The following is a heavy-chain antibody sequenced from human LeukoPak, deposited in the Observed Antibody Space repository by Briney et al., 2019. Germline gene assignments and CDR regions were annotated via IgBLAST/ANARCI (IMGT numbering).Heavy chain of an antibody. V-gene: IGHV4-38-2*02. D-gene: IGHD3-22*01. CDR3: ARDLGYYYDSSSDY. Sequence: SETLSLTCTVSGYSISSGYYWGWIRPPPGKGLEWIGCIYHSGSTYYNPSLKRRVTISVDTSKNQFSLKLSSVTAADTAVYYCARDLGYYYDSSSDYWGQGTLVTVSS. J-gene: IGHJ4*02. CDR2: IYHSGST. CDR1: GYSISSGYY.